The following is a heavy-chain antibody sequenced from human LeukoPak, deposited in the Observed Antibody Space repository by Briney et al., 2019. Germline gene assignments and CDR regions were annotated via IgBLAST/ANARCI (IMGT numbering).Heavy chain of an antibody. J-gene: IGHJ3*02. CDR3: ARGGIITSYAFEI. CDR2: ITSGGVNT. D-gene: IGHD1-26*01. Sequence: PGGSLRLSCAASGFTFSSYTMNWVRRAPGKGLEWVSSITSGGVNTYYATSVKGRFTISRDNAKNSLYLQMDSLRAEDTAVYYCARGGIITSYAFEIWGQGTMVTVSS. V-gene: IGHV3-21*01. CDR1: GFTFSSYT.